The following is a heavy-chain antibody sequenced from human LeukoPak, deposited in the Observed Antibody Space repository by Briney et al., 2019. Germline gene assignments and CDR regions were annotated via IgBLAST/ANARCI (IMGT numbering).Heavy chain of an antibody. CDR1: GGSFSGYY. CDR3: ARLRDEGYSYGSLDY. D-gene: IGHD5-18*01. CDR2: INHSGST. Sequence: PSETLSLTCAVYGGSFSGYYWSWIRQPPGKGLEWIGEINHSGSTNYNPSLKSRVTISVDTSKNQFSLKLSSVTAADTAVYYCARLRDEGYSYGSLDYWGQGTLVTVSS. V-gene: IGHV4-34*01. J-gene: IGHJ4*02.